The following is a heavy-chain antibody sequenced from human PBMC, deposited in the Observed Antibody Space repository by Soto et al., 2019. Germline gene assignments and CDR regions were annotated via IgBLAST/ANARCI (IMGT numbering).Heavy chain of an antibody. V-gene: IGHV1-18*01. CDR2: ISAYNGNT. CDR1: GYTFTSYG. J-gene: IGHJ4*02. D-gene: IGHD2-15*01. Sequence: ASVKVSCKASGYTFTSYGISWVRPAPGQGLEWMGWISAYNGNTNYAQKLQGRVTMTTDTSTSTAYMELRSLRSDDTAVYYCARDRGSYCSGGSCYVNLDFDYWGQGTLDTVSS. CDR3: ARDRGSYCSGGSCYVNLDFDY.